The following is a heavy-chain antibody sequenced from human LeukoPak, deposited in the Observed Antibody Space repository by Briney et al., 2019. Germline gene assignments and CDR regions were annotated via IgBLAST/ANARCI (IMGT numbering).Heavy chain of an antibody. CDR2: INADGGRT. CDR3: ATWAFYHGLDV. V-gene: IGHV3-43*02. D-gene: IGHD2/OR15-2a*01. Sequence: GGSLTLSCAASGFAIDAYAMHWVRQPPGKGLEWVSLINADGGRTYYADSVKGRFTISRDNSKNSLYLQMNSLRTEDTALYYCATWAFYHGLDVWGQGTTVTVSS. CDR1: GFAIDAYA. J-gene: IGHJ6*02.